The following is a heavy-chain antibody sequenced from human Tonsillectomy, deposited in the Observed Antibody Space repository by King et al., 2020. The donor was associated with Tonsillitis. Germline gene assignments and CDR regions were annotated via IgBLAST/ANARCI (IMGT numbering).Heavy chain of an antibody. CDR2: MDNSGTT. CDR3: ARYVSGSFDY. CDR1: VGSISNSDHY. Sequence: QLQESGPGVVKPSETLSLTCTVSVGSISNSDHYWAWIRQPPGKGLEWIGYMDNSGTTFYNPSLKSRITISGGTSENRFSLNLSSVTAADTAVYFCARYVSGSFDYGGQGAPVTVSS. J-gene: IGHJ4*02. D-gene: IGHD1-26*01. V-gene: IGHV4-39*01.